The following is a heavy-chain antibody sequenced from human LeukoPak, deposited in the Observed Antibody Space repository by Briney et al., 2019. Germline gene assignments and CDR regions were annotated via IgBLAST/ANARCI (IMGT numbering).Heavy chain of an antibody. J-gene: IGHJ4*02. CDR3: ASSIVYCSSTSCYFN. V-gene: IGHV4-59*01. D-gene: IGHD2-2*01. Sequence: SETLSLTCTVSGASINNYYWTWIRQPPGKGLEWIGYIYFLGSADYNPSLKSRVAISIDTSQNQISLKLSSVTAADTAVYYCASSIVYCSSTSCYFNWGQGTLVTVSS. CDR1: GASINNYY. CDR2: IYFLGSA.